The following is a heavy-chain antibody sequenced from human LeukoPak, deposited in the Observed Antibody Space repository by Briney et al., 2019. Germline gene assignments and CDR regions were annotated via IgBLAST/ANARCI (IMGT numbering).Heavy chain of an antibody. CDR1: GYSISNGYF. D-gene: IGHD5-24*01. Sequence: SETLSLTCTVSGYSISNGYFWGWSRQPPGKGLEWIGNIYRTVTTFYNPSLQSRVSISEDTSKNTFSLKLRSVTAADTAVYYCARDGYNPVAFDIWGQGTVVTVSS. CDR2: IYRTVTT. CDR3: ARDGYNPVAFDI. J-gene: IGHJ3*02. V-gene: IGHV4-38-2*02.